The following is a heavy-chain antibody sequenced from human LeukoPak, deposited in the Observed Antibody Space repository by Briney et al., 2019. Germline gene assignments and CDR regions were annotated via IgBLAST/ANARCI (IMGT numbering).Heavy chain of an antibody. V-gene: IGHV1-18*01. J-gene: IGHJ6*03. CDR3: ARNGVRGVYIYYYYMDV. CDR1: GYTFTSYG. CDR2: ISAYNGNT. D-gene: IGHD3-10*01. Sequence: ASVKVSCKASGYTFTSYGISWVRQAPGQGLEWMGWISAYNGNTNYAQKLQGRVTMTTDTSTGTAYMELRSLRSDDTAVYYCARNGVRGVYIYYYYMDVWGKGTTVTISS.